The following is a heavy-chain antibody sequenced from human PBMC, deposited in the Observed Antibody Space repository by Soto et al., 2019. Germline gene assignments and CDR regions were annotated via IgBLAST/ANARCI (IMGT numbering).Heavy chain of an antibody. CDR3: ARVDGHNARAFFDY. D-gene: IGHD1-1*01. V-gene: IGHV1-18*01. CDR2: ISTYNGNT. Sequence: QVQLVQSGAEVKKPGASVKVSCKASGYTFTNYAINWVRQAPGQGLEWMGWISTYNGNTNYAQKVQGRVTMTTHTSTTTAYMELRSLRSDDTAVYYCARVDGHNARAFFDYWGQGTLVPGSS. J-gene: IGHJ4*02. CDR1: GYTFTNYA.